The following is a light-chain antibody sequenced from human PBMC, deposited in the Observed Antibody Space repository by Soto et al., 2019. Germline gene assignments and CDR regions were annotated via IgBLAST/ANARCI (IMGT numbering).Light chain of an antibody. Sequence: QSALTQPASVSGSPGQSITISCTGTSSDVGSYRFVSWYQQHPGKAPTLMLYEGSERPSGVSDRFSGSKSGNTASLTISGLQAEDEADYFCCSYAGGSNVFGAGTKVTVL. CDR3: CSYAGGSNV. CDR1: SSDVGSYRF. CDR2: EGS. V-gene: IGLV2-23*03. J-gene: IGLJ1*01.